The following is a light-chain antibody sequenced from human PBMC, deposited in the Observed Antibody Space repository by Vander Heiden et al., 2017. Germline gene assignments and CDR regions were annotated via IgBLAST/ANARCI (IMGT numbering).Light chain of an antibody. J-gene: IGKJ4*01. V-gene: IGKV3-20*01. CDR2: GAS. CDR1: ESIDTS. Sequence: EIVLTQSPGILSLSPGDRATLSCTASESIDTSVAWYQQKTAQAPRLLISGASRRATGIPDRFSGGGSGTDFTLTISRLEPEDFAVYYCQQYSGSTTFGGGTRVEIK. CDR3: QQYSGSTT.